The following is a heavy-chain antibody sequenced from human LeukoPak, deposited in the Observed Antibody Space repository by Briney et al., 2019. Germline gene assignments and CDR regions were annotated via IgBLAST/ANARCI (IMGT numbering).Heavy chain of an antibody. J-gene: IGHJ6*02. CDR1: GGSISSYY. D-gene: IGHD6-25*01. Sequence: SETLSLTCTVSGGSISSYYWGWIRQPPGKGLEWIGFIYHSGSTHYNPPLKSRVTMSVATSKNQFSLRLTSVTAADTAVYYCARDRAQYSSDWTHTVNYYGMDVWGQGTTVTVSS. CDR3: ARDRAQYSSDWTHTVNYYGMDV. V-gene: IGHV4-59*01. CDR2: IYHSGST.